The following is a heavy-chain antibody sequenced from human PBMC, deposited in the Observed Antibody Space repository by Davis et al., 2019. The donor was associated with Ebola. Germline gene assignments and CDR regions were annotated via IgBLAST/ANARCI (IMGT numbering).Heavy chain of an antibody. CDR3: TKDVRGFNRPVDC. CDR1: GFTFNNYA. D-gene: IGHD6-25*01. J-gene: IGHJ4*02. V-gene: IGHV3-23*01. Sequence: GESLKIPCIASGFTFNNYAMNWVRQAPGKGLEWVSSIGGDSFGTAYADSVKGRFTISRDSSKNTLYLQMNNLRADDTAVYYCTKDVRGFNRPVDCWGQGTLVTVSS. CDR2: IGGDSFGT.